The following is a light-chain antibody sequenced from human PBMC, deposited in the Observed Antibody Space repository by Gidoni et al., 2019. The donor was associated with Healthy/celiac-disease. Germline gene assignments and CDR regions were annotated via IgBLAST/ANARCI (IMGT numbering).Light chain of an antibody. CDR1: SSDVGGYNY. CDR3: SSYAGSNNLV. Sequence: QSALTQPPSASGSPGQSVTISCTGTSSDVGGYNYFSWYQPHPGKAPKLLIYEVSKRPSGVPDRFSGSKSGNTASRTVSGLQAEDEADYYCSSYAGSNNLVFGGGTKLTVL. J-gene: IGLJ2*01. CDR2: EVS. V-gene: IGLV2-8*01.